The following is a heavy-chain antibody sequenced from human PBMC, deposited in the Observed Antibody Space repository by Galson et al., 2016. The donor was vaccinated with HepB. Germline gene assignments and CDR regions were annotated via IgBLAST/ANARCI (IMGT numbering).Heavy chain of an antibody. J-gene: IGHJ4*02. V-gene: IGHV3-23*01. CDR3: AKEEGIAAGVTG. CDR1: GFAFRSYG. Sequence: SLRLSCAASGFAFRSYGMSWVRQAPGKGLEWVSSITSSGGSTYYADSVKGRFTISRDNSKNTLYVQMNSLRAADTAVYYCAKEEGIAAGVTGWGQGTLVIVPS. CDR2: ITSSGGST. D-gene: IGHD6-13*01.